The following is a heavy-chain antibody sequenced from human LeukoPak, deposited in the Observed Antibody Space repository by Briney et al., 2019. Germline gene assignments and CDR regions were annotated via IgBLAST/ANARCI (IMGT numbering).Heavy chain of an antibody. Sequence: GGSLRLSCAASGFTFSSYSMNWVRQAPGKGLEWVSYISGSSSTIYYADSVKGRFTISRDNAKNSLYLQMNSLRAEDTAVYYCARVVFTPYYYYYMDVWGKGTTVTVSS. CDR1: GFTFSSYS. CDR2: ISGSSSTI. CDR3: ARVVFTPYYYYYMDV. J-gene: IGHJ6*03. D-gene: IGHD1-14*01. V-gene: IGHV3-48*01.